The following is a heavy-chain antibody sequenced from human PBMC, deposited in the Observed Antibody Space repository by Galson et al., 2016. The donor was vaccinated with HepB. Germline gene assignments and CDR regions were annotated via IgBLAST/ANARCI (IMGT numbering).Heavy chain of an antibody. D-gene: IGHD2-2*02. CDR2: INGHNGNT. V-gene: IGHV1-18*04. J-gene: IGHJ4*02. CDR1: GHTFIDYG. CDR3: ARDPSRYCSNTSCYRAGY. Sequence: SVKVSCKASGHTFIDYGFTWVRQAPGQGLEWMGGINGHNGNTNYAQSFKGRVTMTTDTSTSTAYMELRSLRSDATAVYYCARDPSRYCSNTSCYRAGYWGQGTLVTVSS.